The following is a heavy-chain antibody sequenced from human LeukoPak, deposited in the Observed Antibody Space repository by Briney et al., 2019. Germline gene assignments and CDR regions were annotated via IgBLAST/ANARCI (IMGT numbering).Heavy chain of an antibody. J-gene: IGHJ4*02. CDR3: AKWGDYDVLTGYYVSDY. CDR2: ITGSGGNT. Sequence: HSGGSLRLSCAASGFTFSSYEMNWVRQAPGKGLEWVSAITGSGGNTYYADSVKGRFTISRDNSKNTVFLQMNSLRAEDTAVYYCAKWGDYDVLTGYYVSDYWGQGTLVTVSS. CDR1: GFTFSSYE. D-gene: IGHD3-9*01. V-gene: IGHV3-23*01.